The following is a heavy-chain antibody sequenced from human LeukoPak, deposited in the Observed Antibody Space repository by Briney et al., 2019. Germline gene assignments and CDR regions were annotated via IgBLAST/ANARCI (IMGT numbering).Heavy chain of an antibody. J-gene: IGHJ1*01. Sequence: TLSLTCTVSGGSISSGGYYWTWIRQHPGKGLEWIGYDYYSGSTYYNPSLKSRVTISVDTSKNQFSLRLSSVTAADTAVYYCALGYCGGGSCYAREYFQHWGQGTLVTVSS. CDR1: GGSISSGGYY. V-gene: IGHV4-31*03. CDR3: ALGYCGGGSCYAREYFQH. CDR2: DYYSGST. D-gene: IGHD2-15*01.